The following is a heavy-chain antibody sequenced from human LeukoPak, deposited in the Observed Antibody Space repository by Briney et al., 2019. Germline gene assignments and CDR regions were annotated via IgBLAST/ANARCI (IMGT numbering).Heavy chain of an antibody. J-gene: IGHJ4*02. Sequence: GGSLRLSCAASGFTFSNYAMSRVRQAPGKGLEWVSAIRGSGDNTYYADSVKGRFTVSRDNSKNTLYVQMKSLRAADTAVYYCAKDFVVVPGNVNYFDYWGQGTLVTVSS. CDR3: AKDFVVVPGNVNYFDY. CDR2: IRGSGDNT. D-gene: IGHD2-21*02. CDR1: GFTFSNYA. V-gene: IGHV3-23*01.